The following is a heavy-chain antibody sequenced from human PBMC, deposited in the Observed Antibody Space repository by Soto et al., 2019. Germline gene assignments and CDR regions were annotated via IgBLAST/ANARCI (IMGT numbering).Heavy chain of an antibody. J-gene: IGHJ4*02. CDR1: GFSFSNAW. CDR3: AKSIQLWLPGLDY. D-gene: IGHD5-18*01. V-gene: IGHV3-23*01. Sequence: GGSLRLSCAASGFSFSNAWLNWVRQTPGEGLEWVSAISGSGGSTYYADSVKGRFTISRDNSKNTLYLQMNSLRAEDTAVYYCAKSIQLWLPGLDYWGQGTLVTVSS. CDR2: ISGSGGST.